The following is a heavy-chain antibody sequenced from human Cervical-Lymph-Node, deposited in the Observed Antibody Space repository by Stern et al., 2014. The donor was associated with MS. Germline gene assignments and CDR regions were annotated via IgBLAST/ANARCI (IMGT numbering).Heavy chain of an antibody. D-gene: IGHD4-17*01. CDR1: GFSLSASGMG. V-gene: IGHV2-5*02. CDR3: AHTTVTSDEGYGLDV. J-gene: IGHJ6*02. Sequence: QVTLRESGPALVEPTQTLTLTCTFSGFSLSASGMGVAWIRQHPGKVLEWLAVLYWDDEASYSTSLKSRLSMTKDTSKNQVVLTMTNMDAVDTGTYFCAHTTVTSDEGYGLDVWGPGTTVTVSS. CDR2: LYWDDEA.